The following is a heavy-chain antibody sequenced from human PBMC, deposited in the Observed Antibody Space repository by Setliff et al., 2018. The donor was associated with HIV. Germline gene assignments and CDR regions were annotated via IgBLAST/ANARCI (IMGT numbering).Heavy chain of an antibody. CDR2: MSTGGDIK. J-gene: IGHJ4*02. D-gene: IGHD1-26*01. V-gene: IGHV3-30-3*01. CDR3: VRDPIEGYPDYFDY. Sequence: GGSLRLSCAASGSTFGSYPMHWVRQAPGKGLEWVAVMSTGGDIKIYADSVKGRFTISRDNSKNTLFLQMNSLRPEDTATYYCVRDPIEGYPDYFDYWGQGTLVTVSS. CDR1: GSTFGSYP.